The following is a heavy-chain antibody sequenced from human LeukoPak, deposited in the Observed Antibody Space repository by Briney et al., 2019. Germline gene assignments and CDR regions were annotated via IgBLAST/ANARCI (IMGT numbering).Heavy chain of an antibody. CDR1: GYTFTSYG. D-gene: IGHD5-18*01. V-gene: IGHV1-3*03. CDR2: INAGNGNT. CDR3: ARDRGGYSYGPLFDY. J-gene: IGHJ4*02. Sequence: ASVKVSCKASGYTFTSYGISWVRQAPGQRLEWMGWINAGNGNTKYSQEFQGRVTITRDTSASTAYMELSSLRSEDMAVYYCARDRGGYSYGPLFDYWGQGTLVTVSS.